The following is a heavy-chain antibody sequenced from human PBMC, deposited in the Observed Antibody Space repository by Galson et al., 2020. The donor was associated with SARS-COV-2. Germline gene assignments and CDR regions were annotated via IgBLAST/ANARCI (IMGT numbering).Heavy chain of an antibody. D-gene: IGHD2-21*02. J-gene: IGHJ6*02. CDR1: GYTLTELS. V-gene: IGHV1-24*01. Sequence: ASVKVSCKVSGYTLTELSMHWVRQAPGKGLEWMGGFDPEDGETIYAQKFQGRVTMTEDTSTDTAYMELSSLRSEDTAVYYCATGPVVTAAAEHRNNYCYCYGMDVWGQGTTGTVSS. CDR3: ATGPVVTAAAEHRNNYCYCYGMDV. CDR2: FDPEDGET.